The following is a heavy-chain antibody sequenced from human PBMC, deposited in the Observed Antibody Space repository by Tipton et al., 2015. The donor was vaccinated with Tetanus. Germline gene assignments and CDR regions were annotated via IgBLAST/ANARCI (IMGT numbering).Heavy chain of an antibody. CDR2: VNGDGSVT. Sequence: GSLRLSCAASTLTFSDYWMHWVRQAPGRGLVWLPRVNGDGSVTKYADSVKGRFTIARDNAKNTLYLQMSSLRPDDTAVYYCATGVGYYYDSWGQGTLVTVSS. V-gene: IGHV3-74*01. CDR3: ATGVGYYYDS. D-gene: IGHD1-26*01. J-gene: IGHJ4*02. CDR1: TLTFSDYW.